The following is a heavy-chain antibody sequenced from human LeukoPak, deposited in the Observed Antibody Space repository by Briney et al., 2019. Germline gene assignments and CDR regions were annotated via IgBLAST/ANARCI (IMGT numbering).Heavy chain of an antibody. V-gene: IGHV4-59*12. CDR1: GGSISSYY. Sequence: SETLSLTCTVSGGSISSYYWSWIRQPPGKGLEWIGYIHYSGSTNYNPSLKSRVTISVDTSKNQFSLKLSSVTAADTAVYYCARVYGDYGVDYWGQGTLVTVSS. CDR3: ARVYGDYGVDY. D-gene: IGHD4-17*01. J-gene: IGHJ4*02. CDR2: IHYSGST.